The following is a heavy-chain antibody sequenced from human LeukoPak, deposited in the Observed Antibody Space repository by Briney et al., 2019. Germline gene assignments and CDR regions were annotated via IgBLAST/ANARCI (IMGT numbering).Heavy chain of an antibody. CDR1: GDTFTRDN. Sequence: ASVKGSCRALGDTFTRDNMYWVRHAPGQGLEWMGIINPSGGSTSYAQKFQGRVTMTRDTSISTAYMEVSRLRSDDTAVYYCATDSPRYFDWPNCLVPWGQGTLVTVSS. CDR3: ATDSPRYFDWPNCLVP. V-gene: IGHV1-46*01. CDR2: INPSGGST. J-gene: IGHJ5*02. D-gene: IGHD3-9*01.